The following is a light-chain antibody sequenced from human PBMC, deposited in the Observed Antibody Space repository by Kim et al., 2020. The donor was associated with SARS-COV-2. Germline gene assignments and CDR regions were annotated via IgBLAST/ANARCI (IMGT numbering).Light chain of an antibody. CDR1: SLRNYH. J-gene: IGLJ3*02. V-gene: IGLV3-19*01. CDR3: NSRHISGNHWV. Sequence: ALGHTVRITCQGDSLRNYHASWLQQKPGQAPVVVIYGDDHRPSGIPDRFSGSSSGNTASLTITGAQAEDEADYHCNSRHISGNHWVFGGGTKLTVL. CDR2: GDD.